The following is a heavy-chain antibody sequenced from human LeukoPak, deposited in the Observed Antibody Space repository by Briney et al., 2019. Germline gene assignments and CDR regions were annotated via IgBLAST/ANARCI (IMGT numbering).Heavy chain of an antibody. Sequence: SETLCLTCTVSGVSISSGSYYWSWIRQPAGKGLEWIGRIYTSGSNNYNPSLKSPVTISVDTSKNQFSLKRSSVTAADTAVYYCARDSSLGELSLSWKYYFDYWGQGTLVTVSS. CDR3: ARDSSLGELSLSWKYYFDY. D-gene: IGHD3-16*02. J-gene: IGHJ4*02. CDR2: IYTSGSN. CDR1: GVSISSGSYY. V-gene: IGHV4-61*02.